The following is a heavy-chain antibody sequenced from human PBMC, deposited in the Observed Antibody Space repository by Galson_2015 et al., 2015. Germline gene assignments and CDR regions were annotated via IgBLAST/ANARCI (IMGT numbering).Heavy chain of an antibody. V-gene: IGHV3-30*04. CDR3: ARDTDGCSSVWGIDY. Sequence: SLRLSCAASGFTFSSYAMHWVRQAPGKGLEWVAVISYDGSNKYYADSVKGRFTISRDNSKNTLYLQMNSLRAEDTGVYYCARDTDGCSSVWGIDYWGQGTLVTVSP. D-gene: IGHD6-19*01. J-gene: IGHJ4*02. CDR2: ISYDGSNK. CDR1: GFTFSSYA.